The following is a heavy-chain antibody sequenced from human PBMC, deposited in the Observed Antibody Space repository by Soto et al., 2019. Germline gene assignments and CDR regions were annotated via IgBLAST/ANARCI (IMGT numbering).Heavy chain of an antibody. D-gene: IGHD3-10*01. CDR1: GGTFSRHA. V-gene: IGHV1-69*01. CDR2: IIPIFGTA. J-gene: IGHJ6*02. Sequence: QVQLVQSGAEVRKPGSSVKVSCKASGGTFSRHAISWVRQAPGQGLEWMGGIIPIFGTADHAQKFQGRVTIIADESTSTVYMELSSLRSEDTAIYYCAKDLGSGKPYYYYAMDVWGQGTTVTVSS. CDR3: AKDLGSGKPYYYYAMDV.